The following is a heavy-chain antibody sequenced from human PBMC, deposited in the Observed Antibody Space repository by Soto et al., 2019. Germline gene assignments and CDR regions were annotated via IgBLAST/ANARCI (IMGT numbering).Heavy chain of an antibody. V-gene: IGHV3-74*02. CDR3: ARGDCVGGTCYSLAGSFYYYMDV. J-gene: IGHJ6*03. CDR1: GFTFSNYW. Sequence: EVQPVESGGGLVQPGGSLRLSCAASGFTFSNYWMYWVRQAPGKGLEWVSRINSDGSVSSYADSVKGRLTISRDNVKNTLYLQMDSLRAEDTAVYYCARGDCVGGTCYSLAGSFYYYMDVWGKGTTVTVFS. CDR2: INSDGSVS. D-gene: IGHD2-15*01.